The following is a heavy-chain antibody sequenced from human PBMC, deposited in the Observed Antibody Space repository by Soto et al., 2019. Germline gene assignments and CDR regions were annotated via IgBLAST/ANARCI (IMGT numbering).Heavy chain of an antibody. Sequence: PGECLKISCKGSGYSFTNDWITWVRQMAGKGLEWMGRIDPSDSYPNYSPSFHGHVTISADKSISTAYLQWSSLKASDTAMYYCARAGSSSGDETPSLYFAYWGKEPLVT. J-gene: IGHJ4*02. CDR1: GYSFTNDW. CDR2: IDPSDSYP. D-gene: IGHD6-13*01. CDR3: ARAGSSSGDETPSLYFAY. V-gene: IGHV5-10-1*01.